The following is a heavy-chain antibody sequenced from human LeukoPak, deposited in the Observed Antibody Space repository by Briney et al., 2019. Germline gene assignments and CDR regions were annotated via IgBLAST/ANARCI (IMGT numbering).Heavy chain of an antibody. CDR1: GYTFTSYY. Sequence: ASVKVSCKASGYTFTSYYMHWVRQALGQGLEWMGIINPSGGSTSYAQKFQGRVTMTRDTSTSTVYMELSSLRSEDTAVYYCARGRSGYCSSTSCSLAYWGQGTLVTVSS. D-gene: IGHD2-2*01. CDR2: INPSGGST. J-gene: IGHJ4*02. V-gene: IGHV1-46*01. CDR3: ARGRSGYCSSTSCSLAY.